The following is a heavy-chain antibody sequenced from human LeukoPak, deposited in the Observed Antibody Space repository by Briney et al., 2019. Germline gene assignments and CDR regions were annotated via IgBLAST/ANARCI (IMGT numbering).Heavy chain of an antibody. J-gene: IGHJ3*02. CDR3: ALGNCPTTSCYPGVAFDI. D-gene: IGHD2-2*01. CDR1: DGSVSSGGYF. CDR2: FYASGST. Sequence: SETLSLTCTVSDGSVSSGGYFWSWIRQPAGKGLEWIGRFYASGSTNYNPSLQSRVTVSVDTSKNQFSLKLTPVTAADTVVYYCALGNCPTTSCYPGVAFDIWGQGTMVTVSS. V-gene: IGHV4-61*02.